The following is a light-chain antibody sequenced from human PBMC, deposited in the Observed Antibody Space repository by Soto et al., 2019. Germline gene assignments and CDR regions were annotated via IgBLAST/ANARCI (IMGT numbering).Light chain of an antibody. CDR3: HQSFSNPFT. J-gene: IGKJ2*01. CDR2: RAS. V-gene: IGKV1-39*01. CDR1: QTVANY. Sequence: DIQMTQSPSSLSASVGDRVTITCRASQTVANYLNWYQQTPGEAPKLLISRASILNTGVPSRFSGSGSGTDFTLTISSLQPEDFVSYYCHQSFSNPFTFGQGTKLDI.